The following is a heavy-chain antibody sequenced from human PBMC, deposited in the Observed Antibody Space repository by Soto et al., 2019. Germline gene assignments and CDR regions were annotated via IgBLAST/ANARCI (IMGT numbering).Heavy chain of an antibody. J-gene: IGHJ6*02. CDR2: IYYSGNT. CDR1: GGSIRSGGYY. CDR3: ARDRLMATAGTARHYFGLDV. Sequence: SETLSLTCTVSGGSIRSGGYYWSWVRQNPKKGLEWIGNIYYSGNTYYNPSLKSRLTISVDTSKNQFSLNLSSVTAADTAVYYCARDRLMATAGTARHYFGLDVWGQGTTVTVSS. V-gene: IGHV4-31*03. D-gene: IGHD5-18*01.